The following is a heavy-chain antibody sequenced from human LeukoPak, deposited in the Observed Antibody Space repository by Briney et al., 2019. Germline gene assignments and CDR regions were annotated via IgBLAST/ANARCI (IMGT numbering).Heavy chain of an antibody. J-gene: IGHJ4*02. V-gene: IGHV4-4*07. CDR1: GGSISSYY. CDR3: ARSTYDSSGYYYFDY. CDR2: IYTSGST. Sequence: SETLSLTCTVSGGSISSYYWSWIRQPAGKGLEWIGRIYTSGSTNYNPSLKSRVTMSVDTSKNQFSLKLSSVTAADTAVYYCARSTYDSSGYYYFDYWGQGTLFTVSS. D-gene: IGHD3-22*01.